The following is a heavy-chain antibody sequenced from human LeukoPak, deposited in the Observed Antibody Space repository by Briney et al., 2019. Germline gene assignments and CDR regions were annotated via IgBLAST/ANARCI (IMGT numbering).Heavy chain of an antibody. V-gene: IGHV3-30*04. CDR2: ISYDGSDK. J-gene: IGHJ4*02. CDR3: ASPATGHPRGPFDY. CDR1: GFSFSTYA. Sequence: GGSLRLSCAASGFSFSTYAMHWVRQAPGKGLDWVAFISYDGSDKYYAESVQGRFTISRDNSENTLYLQVNSLRVEDTAVYYCASPATGHPRGPFDYWGQGVLVTVSS. D-gene: IGHD3-10*01.